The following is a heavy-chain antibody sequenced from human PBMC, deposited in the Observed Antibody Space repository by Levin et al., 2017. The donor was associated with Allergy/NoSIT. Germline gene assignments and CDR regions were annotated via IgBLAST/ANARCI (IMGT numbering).Heavy chain of an antibody. CDR1: GFTFNNYA. CDR3: AKDAIRGSDQPYCSDC. Sequence: GGSLRLSCAASGFTFNNYAMSWVRQAPGKGLEWVSAIINSGVGTYYADSVKGRFTISRDNSKNTMYLQMNSLRAEDTAVYFCAKDAIRGSDQPYCSDCWGQGTLVTASS. J-gene: IGHJ4*02. CDR2: IINSGVGT. D-gene: IGHD6-19*01. V-gene: IGHV3-23*01.